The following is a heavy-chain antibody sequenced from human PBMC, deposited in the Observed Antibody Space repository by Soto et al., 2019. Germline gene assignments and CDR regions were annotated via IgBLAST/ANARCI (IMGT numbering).Heavy chain of an antibody. D-gene: IGHD3-22*01. CDR3: ARLVYDSSGYRLG. V-gene: IGHV4-34*01. J-gene: IGHJ4*02. CDR1: GGSFSGYY. Sequence: PSETLSLTGDVYGGSFSGYYWSWIRQSPGKGLEWIGQIKHSGGTNYNPLLKSRVTISVDTSKNQFSLKLSSVTAADTAVYYCARLVYDSSGYRLGWGQGTLVTVSS. CDR2: IKHSGGT.